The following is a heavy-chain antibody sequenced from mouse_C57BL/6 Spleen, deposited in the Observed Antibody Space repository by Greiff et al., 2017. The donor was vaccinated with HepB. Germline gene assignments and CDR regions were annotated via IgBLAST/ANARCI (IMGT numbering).Heavy chain of an antibody. V-gene: IGHV2-6-1*01. D-gene: IGHD2-5*01. CDR3: ARHSKSYRYFDV. J-gene: IGHJ1*03. CDR2: IWSDGST. CDR1: GFSLTSYG. Sequence: VQGVESGPGLVAPSQSLSITCTVSGFSLTSYGVHWVRQPPGKGLEWLVVIWSDGSTTYNSALKSRLSISKDNSKSHVFLKMNSLQTDDTAMYYCARHSKSYRYFDVWGTGTTVTVSS.